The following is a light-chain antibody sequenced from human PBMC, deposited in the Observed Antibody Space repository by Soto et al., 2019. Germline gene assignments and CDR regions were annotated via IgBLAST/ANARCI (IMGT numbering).Light chain of an antibody. J-gene: IGLJ2*01. CDR2: SNN. Sequence: QSVLTQPPSASGTPGQRVTISCSGSSSNIGSSIVNWYQQLPATAPNLLIYSNNQRPSGVPDRFSGSQSGTSASLAISGLQSEDEADYYCPAWDDSLNGVVFGGGTKLTVL. V-gene: IGLV1-44*01. CDR3: PAWDDSLNGVV. CDR1: SSNIGSSI.